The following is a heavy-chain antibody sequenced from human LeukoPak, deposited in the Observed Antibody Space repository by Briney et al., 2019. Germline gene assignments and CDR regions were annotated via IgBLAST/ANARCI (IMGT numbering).Heavy chain of an antibody. Sequence: PGRSLRLSCEASGFTFSSYGMHWVREAPGKGREGVAVISYDGSNKYYAGSVKGRFTLSRDNSKNTLYLQMNSLRAEDTAVYYCAKDLWFGELSDWFDPWGQGTLVTVSS. J-gene: IGHJ5*02. CDR3: AKDLWFGELSDWFDP. CDR1: GFTFSSYG. D-gene: IGHD3-10*01. CDR2: ISYDGSNK. V-gene: IGHV3-30*18.